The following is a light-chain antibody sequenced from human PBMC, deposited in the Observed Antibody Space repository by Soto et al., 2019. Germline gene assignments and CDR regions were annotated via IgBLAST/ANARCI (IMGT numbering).Light chain of an antibody. V-gene: IGKV1-5*03. CDR1: QSISTW. J-gene: IGKJ2*01. Sequence: DIQMTQSPSTLSASVGDRVTITCRASQSISTWLAWYQQKPGKAPKLLIYKASSLESGVPSRFSGSVSGTEFTLTISSLQPEDFATFYCQQYNIFPYTFGQGTKLEIK. CDR2: KAS. CDR3: QQYNIFPYT.